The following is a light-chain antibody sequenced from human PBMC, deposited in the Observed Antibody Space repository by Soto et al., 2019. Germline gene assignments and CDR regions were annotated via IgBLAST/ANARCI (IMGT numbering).Light chain of an antibody. CDR1: QGIRND. Sequence: DIQMTQSPSSLSASVGDRVTITCRASQGIRNDLAWYQQNPGKDPKRLIYAASNLQSGVPSRFSGSGSGTEFTLTISSLQPEDFATYYCLQHNSYPWTFGQGTKVEIK. CDR3: LQHNSYPWT. CDR2: AAS. V-gene: IGKV1-17*01. J-gene: IGKJ1*01.